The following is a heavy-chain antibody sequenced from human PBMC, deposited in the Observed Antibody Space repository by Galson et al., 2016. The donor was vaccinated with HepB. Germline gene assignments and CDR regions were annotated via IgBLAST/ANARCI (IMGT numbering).Heavy chain of an antibody. CDR2: IYWDDDN. V-gene: IGHV2-5*02. CDR3: AHGRGWLSDY. D-gene: IGHD6-19*01. CDR1: GFSLSSNGVG. J-gene: IGHJ4*02. Sequence: PALVKPTQTLTLACNFSGFSLSSNGVGVGWIRQPPGKALEWLALIYWDDDNHYSPSLKSRLTITKDTSKNQVVLTMTNMDPLDTATYYCAHGRGWLSDYWGQGTLVTGSS.